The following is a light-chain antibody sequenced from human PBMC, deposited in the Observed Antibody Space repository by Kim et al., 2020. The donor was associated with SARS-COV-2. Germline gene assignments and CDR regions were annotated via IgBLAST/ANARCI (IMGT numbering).Light chain of an antibody. V-gene: IGKV1-6*02. J-gene: IGKJ1*01. CDR2: AES. CDR1: QDIRKN. CDR3: LQDSNYPRT. Sequence: AIQMTQSPSSLSASVGDRVTITCRASQDIRKNLGWYQQKPGNAPKLLIYAESNLQSGVPSRFSGSGSGTVFTLTISSLQPEDFATYYCLQDSNYPRTFGQGTKVDIK.